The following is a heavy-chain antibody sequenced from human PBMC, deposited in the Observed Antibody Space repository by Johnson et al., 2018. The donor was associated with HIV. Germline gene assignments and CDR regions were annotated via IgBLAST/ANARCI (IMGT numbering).Heavy chain of an antibody. J-gene: IGHJ3*02. V-gene: IGHV3-74*01. Sequence: VQLVESGGGLVQPGGSLILSCAASGFTFSSYWMHWVRQAPGKGLVWVSRISSDGSSTYYADSVKGRFPISRDNSKNTLYLQMNSLRAEDTAVYYCAKEGMGWLHHDALDIWGQGTMVTVSS. CDR3: AKEGMGWLHHDALDI. D-gene: IGHD5-24*01. CDR2: ISSDGSST. CDR1: GFTFSSYW.